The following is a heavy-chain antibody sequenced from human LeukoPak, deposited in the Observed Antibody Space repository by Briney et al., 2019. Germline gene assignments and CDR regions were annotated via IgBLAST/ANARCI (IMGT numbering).Heavy chain of an antibody. J-gene: IGHJ3*02. D-gene: IGHD3-3*01. CDR1: GFTFSSYA. V-gene: IGHV3-21*04. CDR3: AKDITHYDFWSGPDAFDI. Sequence: GGSLRLSCAASGFTFSSYAMGWVRQAPGKGLEWVSSISSSSSYIYYADSVKGRFTISRDNAKNSLYLQMNSLRAEDTAVYYCAKDITHYDFWSGPDAFDIWGQGTMVTVSS. CDR2: ISSSSSYI.